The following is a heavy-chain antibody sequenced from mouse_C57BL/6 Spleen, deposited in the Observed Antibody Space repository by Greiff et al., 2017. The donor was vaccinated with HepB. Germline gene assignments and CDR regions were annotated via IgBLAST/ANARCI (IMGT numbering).Heavy chain of an antibody. J-gene: IGHJ3*01. Sequence: VQLQQSGPELVKPGASVKISCKASGYSFTDYNMNWVKQSNGKSLEWIGVINPNYGTTSYNQKFKGKATLTVDQSSSTAYMQLNSLTSEDSAVYYCAIPHYYGSSYEAWFAYWGQGTLVTVSA. CDR3: AIPHYYGSSYEAWFAY. CDR1: GYSFTDYN. D-gene: IGHD1-1*01. V-gene: IGHV1-39*01. CDR2: INPNYGTT.